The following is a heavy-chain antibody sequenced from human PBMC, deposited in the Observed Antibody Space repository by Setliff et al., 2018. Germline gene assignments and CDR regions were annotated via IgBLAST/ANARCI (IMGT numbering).Heavy chain of an antibody. J-gene: IGHJ5*02. CDR1: GGSIRDYY. D-gene: IGHD2-15*01. CDR2: IYYRGTT. CDR3: AAVGTAAGGGWFDP. Sequence: PSETLSLTCTVSGGSIRDYYWNWIRQSPGKGLEWIGYIYYRGTTNYNSSLKSRVTISIDMSGNQFSLKLTSATAADTAVYFCAAVGTAAGGGWFDPWGQGTLVTVSS. V-gene: IGHV4-59*03.